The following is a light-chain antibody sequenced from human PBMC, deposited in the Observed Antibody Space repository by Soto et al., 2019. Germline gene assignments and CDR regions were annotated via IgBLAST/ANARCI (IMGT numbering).Light chain of an antibody. CDR2: DVS. CDR3: SSYTTKSTLV. V-gene: IGLV2-14*03. CDR1: SSDVGAYNY. J-gene: IGLJ2*01. Sequence: QSALTQPASVSGSTGQSITISCTGTSSDVGAYNYVSWYQHHPGKAPKLMIYDVSNRLSGVSTRFSGSKSGNTASLTISGLQAEDEADYYFSSYTTKSTLVFGGGTKLTVL.